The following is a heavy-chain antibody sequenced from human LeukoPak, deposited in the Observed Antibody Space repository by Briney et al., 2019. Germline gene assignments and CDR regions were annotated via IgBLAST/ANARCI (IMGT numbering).Heavy chain of an antibody. CDR1: GFIFSTHA. D-gene: IGHD5-12*01. CDR3: GRDGVYSGYEHPIDY. CDR2: ISYDGNNT. Sequence: GGSLRLSCAASGFIFSTHAMHWVRQAPGKGLEWVAVISYDGNNTNYAYSVKGRFTISRDSSRNTLYLQMDSLRAEDTAVYYCGRDGVYSGYEHPIDYWGQGTLVTVSS. V-gene: IGHV3-30-3*01. J-gene: IGHJ4*02.